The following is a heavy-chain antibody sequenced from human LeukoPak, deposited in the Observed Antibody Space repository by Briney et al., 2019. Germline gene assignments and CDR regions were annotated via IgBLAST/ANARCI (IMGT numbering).Heavy chain of an antibody. CDR3: ARFHIVVVPAAREPYYYMDV. J-gene: IGHJ6*03. CDR1: GYTLTELS. V-gene: IGHV1-24*01. CDR2: FDPEDGET. D-gene: IGHD2-2*01. Sequence: ASVKVSCKVSGYTLTELSMHWVRQAPGKGLEWMGGFDPEDGETIYAQKFQGRVTMTEDTSTDTAYMELSSLRSEDTAVYYCARFHIVVVPAAREPYYYMDVWGKGTTVTVSS.